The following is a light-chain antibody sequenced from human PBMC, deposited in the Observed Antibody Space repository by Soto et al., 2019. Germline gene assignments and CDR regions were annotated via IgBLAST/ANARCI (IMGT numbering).Light chain of an antibody. CDR2: DVN. CDR3: CSYAGSSTLV. J-gene: IGLJ3*02. V-gene: IGLV2-23*02. CDR1: SSDVGNFNL. Sequence: QSALTQPASVSGSPGQSITISCTGTSSDVGNFNLVSWYLQRPGKAPKLMIYDVNKRPSGVSNRFSGSKSGNTASLTISGLQPEDEADYFCCSYAGSSTLVFGGGTKVTVL.